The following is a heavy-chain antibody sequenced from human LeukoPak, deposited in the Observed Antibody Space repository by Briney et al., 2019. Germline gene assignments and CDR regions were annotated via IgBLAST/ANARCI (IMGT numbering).Heavy chain of an antibody. CDR1: GYSISSGYY. J-gene: IGHJ6*03. CDR3: ARTTEGGYTYGYFYYYYMDV. CDR2: IYYSGST. V-gene: IGHV4-61*10. D-gene: IGHD5-18*01. Sequence: SETLSLTCTVSGYSISSGYYWGWIRQPAGKGLEWIGYIYYSGSTYYNPSLKSRVTISVDTSKNQFSLKLTSVTAADTAVYYCARTTEGGYTYGYFYYYYMDVWGKGTTVTISS.